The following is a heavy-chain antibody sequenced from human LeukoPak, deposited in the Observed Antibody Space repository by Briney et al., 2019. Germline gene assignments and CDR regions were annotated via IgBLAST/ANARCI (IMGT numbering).Heavy chain of an antibody. J-gene: IGHJ6*03. V-gene: IGHV5-51*01. D-gene: IGHD3-10*01. CDR1: GYSFTTHW. Sequence: GESLQISCKASGYSFTTHWIGWVRQMPGKGLEWMGIIYPGNSDTRYSPSFQGQVTISADKSISPSYLQWSSLKASDTAVYYFAXXXXXXYGSGSYWVDYYYMDVWGKGTTVTVSS. CDR2: IYPGNSDT. CDR3: AXXXXXXYGSGSYWVDYYYMDV.